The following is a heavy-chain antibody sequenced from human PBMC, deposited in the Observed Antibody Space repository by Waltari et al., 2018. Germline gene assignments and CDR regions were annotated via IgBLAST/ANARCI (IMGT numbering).Heavy chain of an antibody. Sequence: QMQLVQSGPEVKKPGTSVKVSCKASGFTFTSSAMQWVRQARGQRLEWIGWIVVGSGNTNYAQKFQERVTITRDMSTSTAYMELSSLRSEDTAVYYCAADPMWEYDSSGYYYFDYWGQGTLVTVSS. CDR1: GFTFTSSA. CDR2: IVVGSGNT. J-gene: IGHJ4*02. D-gene: IGHD3-22*01. CDR3: AADPMWEYDSSGYYYFDY. V-gene: IGHV1-58*02.